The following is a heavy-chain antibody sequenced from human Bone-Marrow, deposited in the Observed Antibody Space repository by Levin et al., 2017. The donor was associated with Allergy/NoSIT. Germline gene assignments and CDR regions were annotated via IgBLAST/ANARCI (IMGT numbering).Heavy chain of an antibody. V-gene: IGHV4-39*01. J-gene: IGHJ4*02. CDR1: GGSISSRNYY. CDR2: LSYSGSAYSGGT. Sequence: PGGSLRLSCTVSGGSISSRNYYWGWIRQPPGKGLEWIGSLSYSGSAYSGGTYYNPSLKSRVTISVDTSKNQLSLRLRSVTATDTAVYYCARHIGATSYDILTGFDYWGQGTLVTVSS. D-gene: IGHD3-9*01. CDR3: ARHIGATSYDILTGFDY.